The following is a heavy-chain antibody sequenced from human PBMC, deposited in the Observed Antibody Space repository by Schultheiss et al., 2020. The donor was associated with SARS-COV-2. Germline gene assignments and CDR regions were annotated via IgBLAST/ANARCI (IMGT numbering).Heavy chain of an antibody. CDR2: IYYSGST. CDR1: GGSISSYY. J-gene: IGHJ3*02. Sequence: SETLSLTCTVSGGSISSYYWSWIRQPPGKGLEWIGYIYYSGSTNYNPSLKSRVTISVDTSKNQFSLKLSSVTAADTAVYYCARRLYSSDAFDIWGQGTMVTVS. CDR3: ARRLYSSDAFDI. D-gene: IGHD6-13*01. V-gene: IGHV4-59*08.